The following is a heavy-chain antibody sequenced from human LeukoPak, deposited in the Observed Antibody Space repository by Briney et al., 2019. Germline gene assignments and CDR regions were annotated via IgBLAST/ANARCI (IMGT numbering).Heavy chain of an antibody. V-gene: IGHV3-48*03. CDR3: ARDWDY. J-gene: IGHJ4*02. Sequence: GGSLRLSRAASGFTFSSYEMNWVRQAPGKGLEWVSYISSSGSIIYYADSVKGRFTISRDNAKNSLYLQMDSLRAEDTAVYYCARDWDYWGQGTLVTVSS. CDR1: GFTFSSYE. CDR2: ISSSGSII.